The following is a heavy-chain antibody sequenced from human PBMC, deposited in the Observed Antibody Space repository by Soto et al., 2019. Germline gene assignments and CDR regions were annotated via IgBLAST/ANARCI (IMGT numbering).Heavy chain of an antibody. V-gene: IGHV3-33*01. D-gene: IGHD3-22*01. J-gene: IGHJ5*02. Sequence: GGSLRLSCAASGFPFSSYGMHRVRQAPGKGLEWVAVIWYDGSNKYYADSVKGRFTISRDNSKNTLYLQMNSLRAEDTAVYYCARGSGHYYDSSALPRHNWFDPWGQGTLVTVSS. CDR3: ARGSGHYYDSSALPRHNWFDP. CDR1: GFPFSSYG. CDR2: IWYDGSNK.